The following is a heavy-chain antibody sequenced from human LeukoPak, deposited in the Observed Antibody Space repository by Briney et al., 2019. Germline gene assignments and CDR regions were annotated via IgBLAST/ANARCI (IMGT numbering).Heavy chain of an antibody. J-gene: IGHJ6*03. D-gene: IGHD2-2*01. V-gene: IGHV3-48*01. CDR2: ISSSSSTI. CDR3: ARRGVVVPAAMRRGYYYYMDV. CDR1: GFTFSTYG. Sequence: GGSLRLSCAASGFTFSTYGMNWVRQAPGKGLEWVSYISSSSSTIYYADSVKGRFTISRDNAKNSLYLQMNSLRAEDTAVYYCARRGVVVPAAMRRGYYYYMDVWGKGTTVTVSS.